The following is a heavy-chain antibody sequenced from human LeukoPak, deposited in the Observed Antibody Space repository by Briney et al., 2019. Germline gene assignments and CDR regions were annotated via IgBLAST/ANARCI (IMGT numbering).Heavy chain of an antibody. D-gene: IGHD4-17*01. J-gene: IGHJ4*02. CDR2: IWYDGSNK. Sequence: GGSLRLSCAASGFTFSSYGMHWVRQAPGKGLEWVAVIWYDGSNKYYADSVKGRFTISRDNSKNTLYLQMNSLRAEDTAVYYCARDVWAYGGIDYWGQGTLVTVSS. CDR3: ARDVWAYGGIDY. V-gene: IGHV3-33*01. CDR1: GFTFSSYG.